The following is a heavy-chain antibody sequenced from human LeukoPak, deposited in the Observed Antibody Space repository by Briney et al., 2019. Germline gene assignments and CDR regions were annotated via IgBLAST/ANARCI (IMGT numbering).Heavy chain of an antibody. V-gene: IGHV3-7*05. D-gene: IGHD4-17*01. J-gene: IGHJ4*02. CDR1: KFTFSDYW. Sequence: GGSLRLSCAASKFTFSDYWMSWVRQAPGKGLEWVATIKPDGSETYYVDSVKGRFTISRDNSKNTLYLQMDSLRAEDTAVYFCAKLRGGSDDYGDQRGYWGQGTLVTVSS. CDR3: AKLRGGSDDYGDQRGY. CDR2: IKPDGSET.